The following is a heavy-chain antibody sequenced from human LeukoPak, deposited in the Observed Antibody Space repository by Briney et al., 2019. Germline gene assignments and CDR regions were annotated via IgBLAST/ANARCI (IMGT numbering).Heavy chain of an antibody. CDR2: ISTSKGDT. D-gene: IGHD2-2*01. J-gene: IGHJ4*02. V-gene: IGHV1-18*01. CDR1: GYTLTTHG. Sequence: ASVKVSCKTSGYTLTTHGISWVRQAPGQGLEWMGWISTSKGDTNYAQKFKGRLTMTTDRSTSTAYMELRSLSSDDTAVYYCARDWPVVITDYWGQGTLVTVSS. CDR3: ARDWPVVITDY.